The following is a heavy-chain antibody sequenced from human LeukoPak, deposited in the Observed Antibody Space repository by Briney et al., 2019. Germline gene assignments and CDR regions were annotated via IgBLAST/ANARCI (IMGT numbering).Heavy chain of an antibody. D-gene: IGHD3-22*01. J-gene: IGHJ4*02. V-gene: IGHV1-2*02. Sequence: ASVKVSCKASGYTFTDYYMHWVRQAPGPGLEWMGWINPYSGDTNSAQKFQGRVTTTRDTSISTAYMELSRLRSDDTAVYYCARASYESSLRIDDFWGQGSLVTVSS. CDR2: INPYSGDT. CDR1: GYTFTDYY. CDR3: ARASYESSLRIDDF.